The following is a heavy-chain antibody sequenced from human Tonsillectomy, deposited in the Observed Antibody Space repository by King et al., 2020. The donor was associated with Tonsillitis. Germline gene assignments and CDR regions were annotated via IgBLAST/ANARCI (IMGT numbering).Heavy chain of an antibody. CDR1: GFTFSTYG. J-gene: IGHJ6*02. Sequence: QVQLVESGGGVVQPGGSLSLSCAAAGFTFSTYGMHWVRQAPGKGLEWGAFIQYDGSNKYYADSVKGRFTISRDNSKNTLSLQMNTLRAEDTAVFYCAKELDYSDYDYSDYDYYYYGLDVWGQGTTVTVSS. CDR3: AKELDYSDYDYSDYDYYYYGLDV. CDR2: IQYDGSNK. D-gene: IGHD4-11*01. V-gene: IGHV3-30*02.